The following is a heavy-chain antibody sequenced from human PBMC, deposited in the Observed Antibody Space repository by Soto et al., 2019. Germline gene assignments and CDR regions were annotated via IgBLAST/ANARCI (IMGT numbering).Heavy chain of an antibody. CDR1: GVIFSDYA. Sequence: GGSLRLSCVASGVIFSDYAMNWARQAPGKGLVWVALIPPDGDKQYYSESAKGRFTISRDNSKNTLYLQMNDLRPDDTALYYCAREKFRIAPRLFQHWGHGSLFTVSS. D-gene: IGHD6-6*01. V-gene: IGHV3-30-3*01. CDR3: AREKFRIAPRLFQH. J-gene: IGHJ1*01. CDR2: IPPDGDKQ.